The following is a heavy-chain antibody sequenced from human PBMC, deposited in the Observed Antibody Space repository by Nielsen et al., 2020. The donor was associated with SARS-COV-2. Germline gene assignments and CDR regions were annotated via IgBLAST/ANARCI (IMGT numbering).Heavy chain of an antibody. Sequence: SCKASGYTFTSYAMHWVRQAPGKGLEWVAVISYDGSNKYYADSVKGRFTISRDNSKNTLYLQMNSLRAEDTAVYYCARVKWELLVLFPLDYWGQGTLVTVSS. CDR3: ARVKWELLVLFPLDY. V-gene: IGHV3-30-3*01. CDR2: ISYDGSNK. D-gene: IGHD1-26*01. J-gene: IGHJ4*02. CDR1: GYTFTSYA.